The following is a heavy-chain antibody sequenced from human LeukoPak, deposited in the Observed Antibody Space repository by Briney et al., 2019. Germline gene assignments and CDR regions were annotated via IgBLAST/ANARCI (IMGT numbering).Heavy chain of an antibody. CDR1: GFTFSSYG. V-gene: IGHV3-30*18. CDR3: AKEVVSWNDVGEYYFDY. CDR2: ISYDGSNK. Sequence: GGSLRLSCAASGFTFSSYGMHWVRQAPGKGLEWVAVISYDGSNKYYADSVKGRFTISRDNSKNTLYLQMNSLRAEDTAVYYCAKEVVSWNDVGEYYFDYWGQGTLVTVSS. D-gene: IGHD1-1*01. J-gene: IGHJ4*02.